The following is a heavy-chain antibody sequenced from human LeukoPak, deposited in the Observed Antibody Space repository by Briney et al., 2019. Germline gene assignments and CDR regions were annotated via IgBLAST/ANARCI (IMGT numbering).Heavy chain of an antibody. J-gene: IGHJ6*03. CDR3: ATVRSDFGVVRPYYYYYMDV. CDR1: GYTLTELS. Sequence: ASVKVSCKVSGYTLTELSMHWVRQAPGKGLEWMGGFDPEDGETIYAQKFQGRVTMTEDTSTDTAYMELSSLRSEDTAVYYCATVRSDFGVVRPYYYYYMDVWGKGTTVTVSS. V-gene: IGHV1-24*01. CDR2: FDPEDGET. D-gene: IGHD3-3*01.